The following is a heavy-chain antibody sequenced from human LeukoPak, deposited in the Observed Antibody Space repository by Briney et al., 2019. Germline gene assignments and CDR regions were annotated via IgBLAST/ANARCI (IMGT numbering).Heavy chain of an antibody. V-gene: IGHV3-33*08. CDR2: IWYDGSNK. Sequence: GGSLRLSCAASGFTFSSYGMHWVRQAPGKGLEWVAVIWYDGSNKYYADSVKGRFTISRDNSKNTLYLQMNSLRAEDTAVYYCARVPLGELSLTDYWGQGTLVTVSS. CDR3: ARVPLGELSLTDY. J-gene: IGHJ4*02. D-gene: IGHD3-16*02. CDR1: GFTFSSYG.